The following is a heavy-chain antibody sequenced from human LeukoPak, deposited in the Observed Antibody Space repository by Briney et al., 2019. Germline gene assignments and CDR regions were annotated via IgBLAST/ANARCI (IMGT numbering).Heavy chain of an antibody. Sequence: HPGGSLRLSCATSGFTFSNYAMSWVRQVPGKGLECVSTLSGSGDSTYYADSVKGRFTISRDSSKNTGSLQMNSLRVEDTAIYFCAKPTLLSGSYSAFDYWGQGTLVTVSS. J-gene: IGHJ4*02. CDR2: LSGSGDST. CDR3: AKPTLLSGSYSAFDY. CDR1: GFTFSNYA. D-gene: IGHD1-26*01. V-gene: IGHV3-23*01.